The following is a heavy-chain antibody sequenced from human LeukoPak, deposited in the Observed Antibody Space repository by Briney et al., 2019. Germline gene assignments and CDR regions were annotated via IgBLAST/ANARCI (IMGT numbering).Heavy chain of an antibody. CDR1: GGTFSSYA. D-gene: IGHD2-2*02. V-gene: IGHV1-69*13. J-gene: IGHJ6*02. Sequence: SVKVSCKASGGTFSSYAISWVRQAPGQGLEWMGGIIPIFGTANYAQKFQGRVTITADESTSTAYMELSSLRSEDTAVYYCARGARYCSSTSCYTQRYYYGMDVWGQGTTVTVSS. CDR3: ARGARYCSSTSCYTQRYYYGMDV. CDR2: IIPIFGTA.